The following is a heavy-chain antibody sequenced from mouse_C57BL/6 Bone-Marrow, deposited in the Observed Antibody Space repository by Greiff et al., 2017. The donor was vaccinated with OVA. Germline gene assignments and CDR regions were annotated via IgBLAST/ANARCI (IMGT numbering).Heavy chain of an antibody. Sequence: VQRVESGAELVRPGTSVKMSCKASGYTFTNYWIGWAKQRPGHGLEWIGDIYPGGGYTNYNEKFKGKATLTADKSSSTAYMQFSSLTSEDSAIYYCAREGDYFDYWGQGTTLTVSS. CDR3: AREGDYFDY. CDR1: GYTFTNYW. CDR2: IYPGGGYT. J-gene: IGHJ2*01. V-gene: IGHV1-63*01.